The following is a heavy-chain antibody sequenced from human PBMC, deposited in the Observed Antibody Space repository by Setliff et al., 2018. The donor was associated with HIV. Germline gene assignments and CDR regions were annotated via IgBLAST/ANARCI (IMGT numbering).Heavy chain of an antibody. CDR2: ISYGSTYI. CDR3: ARSGGIGNYHWDV. V-gene: IGHV3-21*01. J-gene: IGHJ6*03. Sequence: PGGSLRLSCAASGFTFSSYAMNWFRQAPGKGLEWVSSISYGSTYIYQSDSVRGRFTISRDDAKKSLYLQMNSLGAEDTAVYYCARSGGIGNYHWDVWGKGTTVTVSS. CDR1: GFTFSSYA. D-gene: IGHD3-16*01.